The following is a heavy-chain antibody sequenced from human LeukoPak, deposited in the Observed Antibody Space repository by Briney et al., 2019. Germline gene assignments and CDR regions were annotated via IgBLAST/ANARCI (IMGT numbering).Heavy chain of an antibody. V-gene: IGHV3-48*03. CDR3: ARVMGDYVWGSYLDY. J-gene: IGHJ4*02. CDR1: GFTFSSYE. CDR2: IGSSGGNI. Sequence: GGSLRLSCEASGFTFSSYEMNWVRQAPGKGLEWVSYIGSSGGNIFYADSVKGRFTISRDNSKNTLYLQMNSLRAEDTAVYYCARVMGDYVWGSYLDYWGEGTLVTVSS. D-gene: IGHD3-16*01.